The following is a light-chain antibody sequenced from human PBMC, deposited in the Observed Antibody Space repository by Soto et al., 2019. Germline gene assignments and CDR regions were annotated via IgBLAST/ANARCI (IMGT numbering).Light chain of an antibody. J-gene: IGLJ1*01. CDR3: AAWDDTLRRYV. CDR1: NSNIASNT. Sequence: QSVLTQPTSASETPGQTVSISCSGSNSNIASNTVNWYQHLPGTAPKLLIYYNNQRPSGDPDRFSGSKSGTSASLAISGLPSEDESDDYCAAWDDTLRRYVFGTGSKVTV. CDR2: YNN. V-gene: IGLV1-44*01.